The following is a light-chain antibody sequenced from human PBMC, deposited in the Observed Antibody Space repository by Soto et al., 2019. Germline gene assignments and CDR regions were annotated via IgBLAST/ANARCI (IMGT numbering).Light chain of an antibody. V-gene: IGKV3-15*01. CDR1: QSVSGN. CDR2: GAS. J-gene: IGKJ5*01. Sequence: EIVMTQSPATLSVSPGERATLSCRASQSVSGNLARYQQKPGQAPRLLIYGASTRANGIPGRFSGSGSGAEFTLTISSLQSEDFAVYYCQQYNNWFSITFGQGTRLEIK. CDR3: QQYNNWFSIT.